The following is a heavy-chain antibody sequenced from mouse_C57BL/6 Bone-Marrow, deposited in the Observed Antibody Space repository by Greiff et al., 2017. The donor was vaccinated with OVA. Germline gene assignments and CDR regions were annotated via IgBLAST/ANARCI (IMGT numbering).Heavy chain of an antibody. V-gene: IGHV1-81*01. D-gene: IGHD1-1*01. CDR2: IYPRSGNT. CDR1: GYTFTSYG. Sequence: QVQLKESGAELARPGASVKLSCKASGYTFTSYGISWVKQRTGQGLEWIGEIYPRSGNTYYNEKFKGKATLTADKSSSTAYMELRSLTSEDSAVYFGAREGSITTVVDPFAYWGQGTLVTVSA. J-gene: IGHJ3*01. CDR3: AREGSITTVVDPFAY.